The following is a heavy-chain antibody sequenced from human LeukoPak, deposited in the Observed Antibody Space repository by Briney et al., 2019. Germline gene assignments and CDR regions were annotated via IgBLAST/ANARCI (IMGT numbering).Heavy chain of an antibody. CDR3: ARDGDCGGACGHGFDI. CDR1: RFTFNSYE. CDR2: ISSSGSTI. V-gene: IGHV3-48*03. D-gene: IGHD2-21*02. Sequence: GETLRLSCASSRFTFNSYENKCIRQALDQAPYSRSYISSSGSTIYYADSVEGRFTISRDNAKNSLYLQMNSLRAEDTAVYYCARDGDCGGACGHGFDIWGQGTMVTVSS. J-gene: IGHJ3*02.